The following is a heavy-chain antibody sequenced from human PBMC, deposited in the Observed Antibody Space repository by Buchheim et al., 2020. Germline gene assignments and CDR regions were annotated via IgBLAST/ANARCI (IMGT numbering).Heavy chain of an antibody. Sequence: EAQLVESGGGLVQPGGSLRLSCVASGFTFSDHYMDWVRQAPGKGPEWVGRSRSKPNRYSTEYAASVKGRFTISRDDSGNSVYLQMNSLKIEDTAVYYCARDLQGTFLDWPFDLWGRGTL. CDR3: ARDLQGTFLDWPFDL. CDR1: GFTFSDHY. CDR2: SRSKPNRYST. J-gene: IGHJ2*01. V-gene: IGHV3-72*01. D-gene: IGHD2/OR15-2a*01.